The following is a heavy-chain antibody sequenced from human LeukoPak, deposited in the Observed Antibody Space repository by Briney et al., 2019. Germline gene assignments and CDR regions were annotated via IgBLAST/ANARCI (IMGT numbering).Heavy chain of an antibody. V-gene: IGHV4-34*01. CDR2: INARGDT. D-gene: IGHD2-2*01. J-gene: IGHJ5*02. CDR1: GWSFNDHY. Sequence: PSETQSLTCAVYGWSFNDHYWNWIRQPPGKGLEWIGEINARGDTNFNPSLKSRVTISVDTSKNQFSLTLTSMIAADTAVYYCARGQVPAARGYNWFDPWGQGTLVTVSS. CDR3: ARGQVPAARGYNWFDP.